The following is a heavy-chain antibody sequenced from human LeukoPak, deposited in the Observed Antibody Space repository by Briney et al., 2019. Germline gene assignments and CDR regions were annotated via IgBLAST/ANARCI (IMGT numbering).Heavy chain of an antibody. CDR2: VSGGGDT. CDR1: GFTFSSYA. Sequence: GESLRLSCAASGFTFSSYAMSWVRQAPGKGLDWVSAVSGGGDTYYADSVKGRFTTSRDNSKNTLYLQMNSLRAEDTAIYYCAKGASGPFDYWGQGTLVTVSS. CDR3: AKGASGPFDY. D-gene: IGHD2-15*01. V-gene: IGHV3-23*01. J-gene: IGHJ4*02.